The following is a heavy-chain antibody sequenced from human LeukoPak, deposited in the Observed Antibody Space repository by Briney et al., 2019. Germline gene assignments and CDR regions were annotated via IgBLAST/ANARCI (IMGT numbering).Heavy chain of an antibody. Sequence: VASVKVSCKASGGTFSSYAISWVRQAPGQGLEWMGGIIPIFGTANYAQKFQGRVTITTDESTSTAYMELSSLRSEDTAVYYCARGGGYYDILTGYHTHWYFDLWGRGTLVTVSS. J-gene: IGHJ2*01. CDR1: GGTFSSYA. V-gene: IGHV1-69*05. CDR2: IIPIFGTA. CDR3: ARGGGYYDILTGYHTHWYFDL. D-gene: IGHD3-9*01.